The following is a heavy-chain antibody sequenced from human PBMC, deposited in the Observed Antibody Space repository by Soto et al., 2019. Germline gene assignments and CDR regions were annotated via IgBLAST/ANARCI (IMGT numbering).Heavy chain of an antibody. Sequence: EVQLVESGGGLVKPGGSLRLSCAASGFTFSNAWMSWVRQAPGKGLEWVGRIKSETDGGTTDYAAPVKGRFTISRHDSKNTLYLQITSLKSGDTAVYYCTAGVGYHWIADEAFDFWGQGTMVTVSS. J-gene: IGHJ3*01. CDR3: TAGVGYHWIADEAFDF. CDR1: GFTFSNAW. V-gene: IGHV3-15*01. D-gene: IGHD1-1*01. CDR2: IKSETDGGTT.